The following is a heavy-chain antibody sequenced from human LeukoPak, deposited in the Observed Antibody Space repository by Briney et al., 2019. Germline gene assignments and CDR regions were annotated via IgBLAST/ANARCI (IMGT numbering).Heavy chain of an antibody. V-gene: IGHV4-59*01. D-gene: IGHD2-15*01. Sequence: PSETLSLTCTVSGGSISSYYWSWIRQPPGKGLELIGYIYYRGSTNYNPSLKSRVTISVDTSKNQFSLKLSSVTAADTAVYYRARVSSGVYFDYWGQGTLVTVSS. CDR1: GGSISSYY. CDR3: ARVSSGVYFDY. CDR2: IYYRGST. J-gene: IGHJ4*02.